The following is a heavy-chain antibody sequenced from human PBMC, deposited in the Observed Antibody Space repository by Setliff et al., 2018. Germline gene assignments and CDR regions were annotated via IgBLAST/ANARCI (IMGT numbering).Heavy chain of an antibody. Sequence: SETLSLTCSVSGGSISSGTYYWGWIRQPPGKGLEWIGYIDTSGSTNYNPSLKSRVTISKDTSKNQLSLKLSFVTAADTAVYYCARDWRGETVNLGYMDVWGKGTTVTVSS. CDR1: GGSISSGTYY. J-gene: IGHJ6*03. V-gene: IGHV4-61*01. CDR3: ARDWRGETVNLGYMDV. D-gene: IGHD3-16*01. CDR2: IDTSGST.